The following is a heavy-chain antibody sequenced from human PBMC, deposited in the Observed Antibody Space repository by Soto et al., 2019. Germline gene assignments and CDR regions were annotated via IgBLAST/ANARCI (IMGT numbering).Heavy chain of an antibody. J-gene: IGHJ4*02. D-gene: IGHD4-4*01. CDR2: MNEDGSER. CDR1: GFSFSSAW. Sequence: EVQLVESGGGLVQPGGSLRLSCAVSGFSFSSAWMTWIRQAPGKGLERVAIMNEDGSERYYVDSGKGRFTISRDNAKNALFLHMNSLRVEDTAVYFCARDRAYSRFDYWGQGSLVTVSS. CDR3: ARDRAYSRFDY. V-gene: IGHV3-7*03.